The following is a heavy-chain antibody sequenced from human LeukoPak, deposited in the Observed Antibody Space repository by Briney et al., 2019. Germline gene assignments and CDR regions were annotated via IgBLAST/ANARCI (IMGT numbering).Heavy chain of an antibody. V-gene: IGHV3-21*01. CDR2: ISSSSSYI. Sequence: GGSLRLSCAASGFTFSSYSMNWVRQAPGKGLEWVSSISSSSSYIYYADSVKGRLTISRDNAKNSLYLQMNSLRAEDTAVYYCARVTEAPYYFDYWGQGTLVTVSS. CDR1: GFTFSSYS. CDR3: ARVTEAPYYFDY. J-gene: IGHJ4*02.